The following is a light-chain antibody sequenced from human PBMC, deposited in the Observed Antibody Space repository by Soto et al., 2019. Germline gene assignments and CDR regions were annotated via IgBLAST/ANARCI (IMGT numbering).Light chain of an antibody. CDR3: QQYNNWPPLT. CDR2: GAS. V-gene: IGKV3-15*01. Sequence: EIVMTQSPATLSVSPGERATLSCRASQSVSSSLAWYQQKPGQAPRLLIYGASTRATGIRARFSGSGSGTEFTLTISSLQSEDFAVYYCQQYNNWPPLTFGGGTKVEIK. J-gene: IGKJ4*01. CDR1: QSVSSS.